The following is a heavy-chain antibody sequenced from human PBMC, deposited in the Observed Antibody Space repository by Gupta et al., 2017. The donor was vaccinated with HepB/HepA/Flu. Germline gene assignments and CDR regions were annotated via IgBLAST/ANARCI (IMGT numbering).Heavy chain of an antibody. CDR2: INPSGGSK. CDR1: GYTFTSYY. CDR3: ARTYIVVVPAAGDWYFDL. Sequence: QVQLVQSGAAVKKPGASVKVSCKASGYTFTSYYMHWVRQAPGQGLEWMGIINPSGGSKSYAQKFQGRVTMTRDTSTSTVYMELSSLRSEETAVYYCARTYIVVVPAAGDWYFDLWGRGTLVTVSS. V-gene: IGHV1-46*01. J-gene: IGHJ2*01. D-gene: IGHD2-2*01.